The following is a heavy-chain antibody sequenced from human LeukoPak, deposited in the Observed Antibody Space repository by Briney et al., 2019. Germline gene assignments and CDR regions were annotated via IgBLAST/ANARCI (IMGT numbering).Heavy chain of an antibody. CDR2: INTNTGNP. J-gene: IGHJ5*02. CDR1: GYTLTSYA. CDR3: AREGSSYYYDSSGYSRANWFDP. V-gene: IGHV7-4-1*02. D-gene: IGHD3-22*01. Sequence: ASVKVSCKASGYTLTSYAMNWVRQAPGQGLEWMGWINTNTGNPTYAQGFTGRFVFSLDTSVSTAYLQISSLKAEDTAVYYCAREGSSYYYDSSGYSRANWFDPWGQGTLVTVSS.